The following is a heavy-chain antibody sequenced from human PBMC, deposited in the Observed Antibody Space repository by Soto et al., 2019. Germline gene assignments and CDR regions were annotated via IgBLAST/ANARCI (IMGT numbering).Heavy chain of an antibody. V-gene: IGHV2-5*02. Sequence: QITLKESGPTLVKPTQTLTLTCTFSGFSLSTSGVGVGWIRQPPGKALEWLALIYWDDDKRYSPSLKSRPTITKDTSKNQLVLTMTNTDPVDTATYYCAHVYGGYDNFDYWGQGTLVTVSP. J-gene: IGHJ4*02. CDR3: AHVYGGYDNFDY. CDR1: GFSLSTSGVG. CDR2: IYWDDDK. D-gene: IGHD5-12*01.